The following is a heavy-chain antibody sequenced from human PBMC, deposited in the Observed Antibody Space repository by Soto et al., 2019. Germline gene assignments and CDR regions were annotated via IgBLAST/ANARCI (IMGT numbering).Heavy chain of an antibody. Sequence: PSETLALTCTVSGGTISSWYWSWIRQPPGKGLEWIGYIYYSGSTNCNPSLKSRVTISVDTSKNQFSLKLSSVTAADTAVYYCARRYGSAIDFWGQGTLVTGSS. CDR1: GGTISSWY. CDR3: ARRYGSAIDF. V-gene: IGHV4-59*08. D-gene: IGHD1-26*01. CDR2: IYYSGST. J-gene: IGHJ4*02.